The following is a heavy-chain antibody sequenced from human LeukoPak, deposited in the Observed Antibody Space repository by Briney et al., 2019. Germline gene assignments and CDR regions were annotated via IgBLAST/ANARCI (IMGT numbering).Heavy chain of an antibody. J-gene: IGHJ5*02. CDR2: ISSSGRTM. CDR3: ARDSGYSYGAFDP. D-gene: IGHD5-18*01. V-gene: IGHV3-48*03. Sequence: GGALRLSCAASGFTFSSYDMNWVRQAPGKGLEWVSYISSSGRTMYYADSVKGRFTISRENAKNSLYLQMNSLRAEDTAVYYCARDSGYSYGAFDPWGQGTLVTVSS. CDR1: GFTFSSYD.